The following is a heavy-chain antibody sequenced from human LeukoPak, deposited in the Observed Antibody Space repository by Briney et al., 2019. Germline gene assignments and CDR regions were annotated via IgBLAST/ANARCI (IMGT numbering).Heavy chain of an antibody. Sequence: PGGSLRLSCAASGFTVSSNYMSWVRQAPGKGLEWVSVIYSGGSTYYADSVKGRFTISRDNSKNTLYLQMNSLRAEDTAVYYCARDLRSPDSSGYYHDAFDIWGQGTMVTVSS. CDR3: ARDLRSPDSSGYYHDAFDI. CDR1: GFTVSSNY. D-gene: IGHD3-22*01. J-gene: IGHJ3*02. V-gene: IGHV3-53*01. CDR2: IYSGGST.